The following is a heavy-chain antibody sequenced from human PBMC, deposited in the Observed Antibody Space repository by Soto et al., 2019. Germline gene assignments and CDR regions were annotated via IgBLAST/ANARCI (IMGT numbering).Heavy chain of an antibody. CDR2: ITYSSSSM. D-gene: IGHD5-12*01. V-gene: IGHV3-48*01. CDR1: GFTFSSYS. J-gene: IGHJ4*02. CDR3: ARGSDSGYVY. Sequence: PGGSLRLSCAASGFTFSSYSMSWVRQAPGKGLVWVSYITYSSSSMYYADSVKGRFTISRDNAKNSLYLQMSSLRVEDTAVYYCARGSDSGYVYWGQGTLVTVSS.